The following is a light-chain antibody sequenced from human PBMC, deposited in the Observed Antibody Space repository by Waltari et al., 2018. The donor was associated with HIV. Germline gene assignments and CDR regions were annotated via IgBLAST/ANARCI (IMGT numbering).Light chain of an antibody. CDR2: EVS. V-gene: IGLV2-14*01. Sequence: QSGLTQPASVSGSPGQSITISCTGSSCYPVYYYSVSWYQHHPGKAPKVIIFEVSNRPSGIPNRFSGSKSGSTASLTISGLQAEDEAYYFCTSYISSATPVFGGGTKVTVL. CDR1: SCYPVYYYS. CDR3: TSYISSATPV. J-gene: IGLJ3*02.